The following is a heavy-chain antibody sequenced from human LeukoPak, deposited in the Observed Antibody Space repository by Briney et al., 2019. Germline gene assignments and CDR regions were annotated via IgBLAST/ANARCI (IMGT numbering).Heavy chain of an antibody. CDR2: ISGSGYNT. V-gene: IGHV3-23*01. CDR1: GFAFDTYG. CDR3: ATSTTSFDY. Sequence: GGSLRLSCAASGFAFDTYGMTWARQAPGKGLEWVSSISGSGYNTYYADSVKGRFTISRDNSKNTLYLQMNSLRAEDTAIYYCATSTTSFDYWGQGTLITVSS. J-gene: IGHJ4*02.